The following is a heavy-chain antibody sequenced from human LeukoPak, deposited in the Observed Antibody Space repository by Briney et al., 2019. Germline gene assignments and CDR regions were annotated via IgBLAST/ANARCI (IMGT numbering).Heavy chain of an antibody. CDR1: GFTVSSNS. V-gene: IGHV3-30*04. Sequence: GGSLRLSCTVSGFTVSSNSWSWVRQAPGKGLEWAALILHDGSNKYYADSVKGRFTISRDNSRNTLYLQMNRLRVEDTAVYYCAKGSRGSCRGAYCYSFDNWGQGAVVTVSS. J-gene: IGHJ4*02. D-gene: IGHD2-21*02. CDR2: ILHDGSNK. CDR3: AKGSRGSCRGAYCYSFDN.